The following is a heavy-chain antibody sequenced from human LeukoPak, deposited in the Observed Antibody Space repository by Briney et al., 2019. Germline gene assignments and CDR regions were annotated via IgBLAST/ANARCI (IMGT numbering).Heavy chain of an antibody. CDR1: GYTFTSYA. V-gene: IGHV1-69*05. Sequence: ASVKVSCKASGYTFTSYAISWVRQAPGQGLEWMGRIIPIFGTANYAQRFQGRVTITTDESTSTAYMELSSLRSEDTAVYYCASYDSSGYYRHDGYFDLWGRGTLVTVSS. J-gene: IGHJ2*01. CDR3: ASYDSSGYYRHDGYFDL. CDR2: IIPIFGTA. D-gene: IGHD3-22*01.